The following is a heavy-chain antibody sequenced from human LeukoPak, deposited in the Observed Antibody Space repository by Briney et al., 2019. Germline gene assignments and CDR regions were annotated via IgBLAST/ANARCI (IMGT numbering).Heavy chain of an antibody. CDR1: GGSISSSNW. J-gene: IGHJ4*02. Sequence: SGTLSLTCAVSGGSISSSNWWNWVRQPPGKGLEWIGEIFHSGSTNYNPSLTGRVTISVDKSKNQFSLILTSVTAADTAVYYCGRGAPGYCSTTSCSIIPNWGQGTLVTVSS. V-gene: IGHV4-4*02. CDR3: GRGAPGYCSTTSCSIIPN. CDR2: IFHSGST. D-gene: IGHD2-2*01.